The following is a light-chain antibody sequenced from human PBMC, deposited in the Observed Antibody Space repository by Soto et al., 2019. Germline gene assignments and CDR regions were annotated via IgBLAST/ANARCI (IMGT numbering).Light chain of an antibody. J-gene: IGKJ3*01. V-gene: IGKV1-27*01. CDR3: QKYNSAPFT. CDR2: AAS. Sequence: DIQMTQSPSSLSASVGDRVTITCRASQGISNCLAWYQQKPGEVPKLLIYAASTVQSGVPSRFSGSGSGTDFTLTSRSVHAEDVATYCYQKYNSAPFTFGPGTKVDIK. CDR1: QGISNC.